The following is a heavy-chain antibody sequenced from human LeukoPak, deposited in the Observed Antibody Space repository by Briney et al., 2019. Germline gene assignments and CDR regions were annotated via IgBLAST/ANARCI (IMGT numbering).Heavy chain of an antibody. J-gene: IGHJ5*02. CDR3: AKDNSDSSSRHRYNWFDP. D-gene: IGHD6-13*01. CDR1: GFTFDDYA. Sequence: GGSLRLSCAASGFTFDDYAMHWVRQAPGKGLEWVSGISWNSGSIGYADSVKGRFTISRDNAKNSLYLQMNSLRAEDTALYYCAKDNSDSSSRHRYNWFDPWGQGTLVTVSS. CDR2: ISWNSGSI. V-gene: IGHV3-9*01.